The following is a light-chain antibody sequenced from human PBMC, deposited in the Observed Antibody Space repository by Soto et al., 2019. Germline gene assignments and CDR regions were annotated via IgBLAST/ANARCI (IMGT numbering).Light chain of an antibody. CDR1: QSVGRNY. Sequence: EIVLTQSTGTLSLSPGERATLSCRASQSVGRNYLAWYKQKPGQAPRLLIYGASSRATGIPDTFSGSGSGTDFTLTISRLEPEDFAVYYCQQYASSPLTFGGGTKVEIK. J-gene: IGKJ4*01. CDR3: QQYASSPLT. V-gene: IGKV3-20*01. CDR2: GAS.